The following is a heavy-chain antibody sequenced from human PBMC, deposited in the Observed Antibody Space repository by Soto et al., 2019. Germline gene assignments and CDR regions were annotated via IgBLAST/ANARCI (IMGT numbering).Heavy chain of an antibody. CDR2: INHSGST. D-gene: IGHD3-3*01. Sequence: SETLSLTCAVYGGSFSGYYWSWIRQPPWKGLEWIGEINHSGSTNYNPSLKSRFTISVDTSKNQFSLKLSSVTAADTAVYYCAGPEDYDFWSGYRYYYYGMDVWGQGTTVTVSS. V-gene: IGHV4-34*01. CDR1: GGSFSGYY. CDR3: AGPEDYDFWSGYRYYYYGMDV. J-gene: IGHJ6*02.